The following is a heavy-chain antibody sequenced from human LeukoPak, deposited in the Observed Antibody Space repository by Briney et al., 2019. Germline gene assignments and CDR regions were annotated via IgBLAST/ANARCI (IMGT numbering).Heavy chain of an antibody. Sequence: ASVKVSCKASGYTFTSYYMHWVRQAPGQGLEWMGIINPSGGSTRYAQKFQGRVTVTRDTSTSTIYMELNSLRSEDTAVYYCAKEGYSSSLTIDYWGQGTLVTVSS. J-gene: IGHJ4*02. CDR3: AKEGYSSSLTIDY. CDR2: INPSGGST. V-gene: IGHV1-46*01. CDR1: GYTFTSYY. D-gene: IGHD6-13*01.